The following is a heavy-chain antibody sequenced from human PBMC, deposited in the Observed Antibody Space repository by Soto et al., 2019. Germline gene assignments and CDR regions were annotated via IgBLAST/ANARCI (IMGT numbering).Heavy chain of an antibody. D-gene: IGHD3-10*01. CDR3: ARDWSYCAGSYVFQDVMDF. CDR2: ISAYNGNT. V-gene: IGHV1-18*01. J-gene: IGHJ6*02. Sequence: DSVKVSCKASGYTFTSYGISWVRQAPGQGLEWMGWISAYNGNTNYAQRLQGRVTMTTDTSTSTAYMELRSLRSDDTAVYYCARDWSYCAGSYVFQDVMDFCAQGTTV. CDR1: GYTFTSYG.